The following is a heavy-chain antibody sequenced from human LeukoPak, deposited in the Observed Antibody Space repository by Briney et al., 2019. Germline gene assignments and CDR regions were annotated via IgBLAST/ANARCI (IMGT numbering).Heavy chain of an antibody. D-gene: IGHD1-26*01. CDR2: ISYDGSNK. V-gene: IGHV3-30*03. CDR3: AGSGSYRGPEI. Sequence: GGSLRLSCAASGFTFSSYGMHWVRQAPGKGLEWVAVISYDGSNKYYADSVKGRFTISRDNSKNTLYLQMNSLRAEDTAVYYCAGSGSYRGPEIWGQGTMVTVSS. CDR1: GFTFSSYG. J-gene: IGHJ3*02.